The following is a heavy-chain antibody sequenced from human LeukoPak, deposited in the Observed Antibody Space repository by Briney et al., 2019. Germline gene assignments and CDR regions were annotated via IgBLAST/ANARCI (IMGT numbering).Heavy chain of an antibody. CDR3: ARNRSEPIAVAGDYYYYYYGMDV. CDR2: ISSSSSYI. J-gene: IGHJ6*04. V-gene: IGHV3-21*01. D-gene: IGHD6-19*01. CDR1: GFTFSSYC. Sequence: GGSMSLACAVSGFTFSSYCMKWVSQAPGKGLEWVSSISSSSSYIYHSESVEDRLTICRRNAKHSLYLQMNSLRAEDTAVYYCARNRSEPIAVAGDYYYYYYGMDVWGKGTTVTASS.